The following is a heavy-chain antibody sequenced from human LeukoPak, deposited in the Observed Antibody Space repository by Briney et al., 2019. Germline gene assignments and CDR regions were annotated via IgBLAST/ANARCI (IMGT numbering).Heavy chain of an antibody. D-gene: IGHD3-22*01. J-gene: IGHJ4*02. CDR1: GGSISSYY. Sequence: SETLSLTCTVSGGSISSYYWSWIRQPPGKGLEWIGYIYYSGSTNYNPSLKSRVTISVDTSKNQFSLKLSSVTAADTAVYYCARVPPPAYDSSGYYLGYWGQGTLATVSS. CDR3: ARVPPPAYDSSGYYLGY. CDR2: IYYSGST. V-gene: IGHV4-59*01.